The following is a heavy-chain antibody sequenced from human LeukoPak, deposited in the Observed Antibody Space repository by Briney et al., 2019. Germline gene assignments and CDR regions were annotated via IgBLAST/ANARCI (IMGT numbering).Heavy chain of an antibody. Sequence: SETLSLTCTVSGGSISGYYWSWIRQPAGKGLEWIGRIYISGSTNYNPSLKSRLTMSVDTSKNQFFLNLSSVTAADTAVYYCASGPYNWFDPWGQGTLVTVSS. J-gene: IGHJ5*02. CDR3: ASGPYNWFDP. D-gene: IGHD3-10*01. CDR2: IYISGST. V-gene: IGHV4-4*07. CDR1: GGSISGYY.